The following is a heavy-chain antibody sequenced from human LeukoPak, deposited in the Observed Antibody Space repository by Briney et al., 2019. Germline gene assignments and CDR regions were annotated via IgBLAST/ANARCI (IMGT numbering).Heavy chain of an antibody. Sequence: SSETLSLTCTVSGGSISSSSYYWGWIRQTPGKGLEWIGSIYYSGSTYYNPSLKSRVTISVDTSKNHFSLKLSSVTAADTAVYYCARHPGTGWHFDYWGQGTLVTVSS. CDR2: IYYSGST. V-gene: IGHV4-39*01. J-gene: IGHJ4*02. CDR1: GGSISSSSYY. D-gene: IGHD6-19*01. CDR3: ARHPGTGWHFDY.